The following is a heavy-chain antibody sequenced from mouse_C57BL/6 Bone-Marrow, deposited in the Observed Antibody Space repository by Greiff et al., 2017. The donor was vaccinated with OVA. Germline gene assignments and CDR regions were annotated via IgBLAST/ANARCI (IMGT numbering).Heavy chain of an antibody. CDR2: IDPNSGGT. CDR1: GYTFTSYW. J-gene: IGHJ4*01. V-gene: IGHV1-72*01. Sequence: VQLQQSGAELVKPGASVKLSCKASGYTFTSYWMHWVKQRPGQGLEWIGRIDPNSGGTKYNEKFKSKATLTVDKPSSTAYMQLSSLTSEDSAVYYCARSPPDYYAMDYWGQGTSVTVSS. CDR3: ARSPPDYYAMDY.